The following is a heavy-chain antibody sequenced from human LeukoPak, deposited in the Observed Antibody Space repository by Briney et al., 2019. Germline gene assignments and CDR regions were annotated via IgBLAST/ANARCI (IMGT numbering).Heavy chain of an antibody. V-gene: IGHV3-30*04. D-gene: IGHD6-13*01. CDR1: GFTFSSYA. J-gene: IGHJ1*01. Sequence: GQSLRLSCTASGFTFSSYAMHWIRQAPGKGQDLVAVISYDGSKKYYADSVKGRFTISRDNSKNTLYLQMNSLRAEDTAVYYCARSSSSWYVGYFQHWGQGTLVTVSS. CDR3: ARSSSSWYVGYFQH. CDR2: ISYDGSKK.